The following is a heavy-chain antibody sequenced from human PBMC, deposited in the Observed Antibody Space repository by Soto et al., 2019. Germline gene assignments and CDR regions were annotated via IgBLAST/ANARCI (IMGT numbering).Heavy chain of an antibody. CDR2: ISYDGSNK. V-gene: IGHV3-30*18. CDR1: GFTFSSYG. D-gene: IGHD2-15*01. Sequence: LSCAASGFTFSSYGMHWVRQAPGKGLEWVAVISYDGSNKYYADSVKGRFTISRDNSKNTLYLQMNSLRAEDTAVYYCAKDLYCSGGSCYDYWGQGTLVTVSS. CDR3: AKDLYCSGGSCYDY. J-gene: IGHJ4*02.